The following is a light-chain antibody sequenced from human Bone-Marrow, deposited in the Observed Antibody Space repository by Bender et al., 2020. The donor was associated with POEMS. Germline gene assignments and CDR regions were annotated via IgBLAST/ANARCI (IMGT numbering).Light chain of an antibody. V-gene: IGLV2-14*03. Sequence: QSVLTQPASVSGSPGQSITMSCTGSSSDFGGYNYVSWYQQHPGKAPKLMIYDVTTRPSGVSDRFSGSKSGYTASLTISGLQPADEADYFCSSYTSRTTLVFGTGTKVTVL. CDR3: SSYTSRTTLV. CDR2: DVT. J-gene: IGLJ1*01. CDR1: SSDFGGYNY.